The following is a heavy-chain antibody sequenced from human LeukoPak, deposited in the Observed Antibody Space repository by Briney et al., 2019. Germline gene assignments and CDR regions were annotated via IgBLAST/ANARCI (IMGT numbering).Heavy chain of an antibody. CDR2: INPNWGNK. V-gene: IGHV1-8*01. CDR3: ARLFYDFWSGYLVAGGTGYMDV. Sequence: ASVKVLCKASGYTFPSYDMNWVRQASGQACEGRGWINPNWGNKGYAQKFQARVTMPSATSISTAHMELSRLRSHDTAVYYCARLFYDFWSGYLVAGGTGYMDVWRKGTTVTVSS. CDR1: GYTFPSYD. J-gene: IGHJ6*03. D-gene: IGHD3-3*01.